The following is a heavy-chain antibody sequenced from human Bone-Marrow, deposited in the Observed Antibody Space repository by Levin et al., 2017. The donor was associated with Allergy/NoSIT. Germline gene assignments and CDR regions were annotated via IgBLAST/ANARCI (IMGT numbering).Heavy chain of an antibody. D-gene: IGHD2-15*01. CDR2: INRHSWTI. CDR3: VSKSDIGSRPLDY. Sequence: GGSLRLSCIASGFSFSTYAMNWVRQAPGKGLEWVSYINRHSWTIYYAKSVKGRFTISRDNAKNTLYLQMNSLTDEDTAVYYCVSKSDIGSRPLDYWGQGTLVTVSS. CDR1: GFSFSTYA. V-gene: IGHV3-48*02. J-gene: IGHJ4*02.